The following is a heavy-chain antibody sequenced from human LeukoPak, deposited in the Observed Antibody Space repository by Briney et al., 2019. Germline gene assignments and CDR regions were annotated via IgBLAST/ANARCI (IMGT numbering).Heavy chain of an antibody. CDR2: IYYSGST. CDR1: GGSISSSSYY. CDR3: ATQRGYYDILTGYTNTYNWFDP. J-gene: IGHJ5*02. Sequence: SETLSLTCTVSGGSISSSSYYWGWIRQPPGKRLEWIGSIYYSGSTYYNPSLKSRVTISVDTSKNQFSLKLSSVTAADTAVYYCATQRGYYDILTGYTNTYNWFDPWGQGTLVTVSS. D-gene: IGHD3-9*01. V-gene: IGHV4-39*01.